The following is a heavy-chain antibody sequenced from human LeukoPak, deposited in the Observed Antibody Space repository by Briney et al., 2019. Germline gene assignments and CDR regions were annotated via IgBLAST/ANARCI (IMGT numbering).Heavy chain of an antibody. Sequence: PGGSLRLSCAASGFTFSSYGMHWVRQAPGKGLEWVAVISYDGSNKYYADSVKGRFTISRDNSKNTLYLQMNSLRAEDTAVYYCAKDRGPWLVRLDYWGQGTLVTVSS. J-gene: IGHJ4*02. D-gene: IGHD6-19*01. CDR3: AKDRGPWLVRLDY. CDR2: ISYDGSNK. CDR1: GFTFSSYG. V-gene: IGHV3-30*18.